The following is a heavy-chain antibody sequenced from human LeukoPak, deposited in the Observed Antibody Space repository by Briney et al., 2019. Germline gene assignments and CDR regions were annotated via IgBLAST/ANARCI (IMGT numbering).Heavy chain of an antibody. CDR2: ISSSSSYI. J-gene: IGHJ4*02. Sequence: PGGSLRLSCAASGFTFSDYYMSWFRQAPGKGLEWVSSISSSSSYIYYADSVKGRFTISRDNAKNSLYLQMNSLRAEDTAVYYCARDSVLDYWGQGTLVTVSS. D-gene: IGHD1-14*01. V-gene: IGHV3-11*06. CDR3: ARDSVLDY. CDR1: GFTFSDYY.